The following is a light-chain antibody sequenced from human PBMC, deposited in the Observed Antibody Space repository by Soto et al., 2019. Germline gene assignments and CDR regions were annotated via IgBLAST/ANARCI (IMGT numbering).Light chain of an antibody. J-gene: IGKJ5*01. V-gene: IGKV3-15*01. CDR3: QQRSNWPIT. CDR1: QGVTTN. Sequence: EIVMTQSPDTLSVSPGERATLTCRAGQGVTTNFAWYQQKSGQSPRLLIYDVSIRATGVPARFSATGSETDFTLTISGLQSGDSAVYYCQQRSNWPITFGQGTRLENK. CDR2: DVS.